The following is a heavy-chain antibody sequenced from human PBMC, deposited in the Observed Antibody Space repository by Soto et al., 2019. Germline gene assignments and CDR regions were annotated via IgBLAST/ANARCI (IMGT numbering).Heavy chain of an antibody. Sequence: QVQLQESGPGLVKPSQTLSLTCTVSGGSISSAAYYWSWIHQHPGKGLEWIGYISHSGSTYYNPSLKGRVIISVDTAKNQFPLSLASVTAADTAVYYCAREYTYGSNFFDCWGQGALVTVSS. CDR1: GGSISSAAYY. D-gene: IGHD2-2*02. CDR2: ISHSGST. CDR3: AREYTYGSNFFDC. J-gene: IGHJ4*02. V-gene: IGHV4-31*03.